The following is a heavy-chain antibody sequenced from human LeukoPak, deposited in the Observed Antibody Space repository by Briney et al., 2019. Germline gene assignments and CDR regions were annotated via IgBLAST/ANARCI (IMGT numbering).Heavy chain of an antibody. D-gene: IGHD2-15*01. Sequence: SVTLSLTCTVSGGSISSYYWSWIRQPPGKGLEWIGYIYYSGSTNYNPSLKSRVTISVDTSKNQFSLKLSSVTAADTAVYYCARLGYCSGGSCYPVTPFDYWGQGTLVTVSS. CDR2: IYYSGST. CDR1: GGSISSYY. V-gene: IGHV4-59*08. CDR3: ARLGYCSGGSCYPVTPFDY. J-gene: IGHJ4*02.